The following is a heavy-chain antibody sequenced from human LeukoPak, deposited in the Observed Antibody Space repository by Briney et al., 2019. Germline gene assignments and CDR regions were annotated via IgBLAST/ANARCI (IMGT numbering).Heavy chain of an antibody. J-gene: IGHJ3*02. CDR3: AGGAARNGPRAFDI. D-gene: IGHD2-15*01. CDR2: ISSSSSYI. CDR1: GFTFSSYS. V-gene: IGHV3-21*01. Sequence: GGSLRLSCAASGFTFSSYSMNWVRQAPGKGLEWVSSISSSSSYIYYADSVKGRFTISRDNAKNSLYLQMNSLRAEDTAVYYCAGGAARNGPRAFDIWGQGTMVTVSS.